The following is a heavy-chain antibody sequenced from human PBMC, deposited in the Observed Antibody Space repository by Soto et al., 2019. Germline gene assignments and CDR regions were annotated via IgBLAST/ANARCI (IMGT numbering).Heavy chain of an antibody. J-gene: IGHJ4*02. CDR2: IYYSGST. CDR3: ARLKNSLSLDY. V-gene: IGHV4-59*08. CDR1: GGSISSYY. D-gene: IGHD5-18*01. Sequence: PSETLSLTCTVSGGSISSYYWSWIRQPPGKGLEWIGYIYYSGSTNYNPSLKSRVTISVDTSKNQFSLKLSSVTAADTAVYYCARLKNSLSLDYWGQGTLVTVSS.